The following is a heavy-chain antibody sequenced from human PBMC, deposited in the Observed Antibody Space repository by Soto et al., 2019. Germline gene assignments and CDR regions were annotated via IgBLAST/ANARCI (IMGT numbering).Heavy chain of an antibody. Sequence: EVQLVESGGGLVKPGGSLRLSCAASGFTFSNAWMSWVRQAPGKGLEWVGRIKSKTDGGTTDYAAPVKGRFTISRDDSKNTLYLQINSLKTEDTAVYYCTTEEDQDNVAFDIWGQGTMVTVSS. J-gene: IGHJ3*02. V-gene: IGHV3-15*01. CDR1: GFTFSNAW. CDR2: IKSKTDGGTT. CDR3: TTEEDQDNVAFDI. D-gene: IGHD1-1*01.